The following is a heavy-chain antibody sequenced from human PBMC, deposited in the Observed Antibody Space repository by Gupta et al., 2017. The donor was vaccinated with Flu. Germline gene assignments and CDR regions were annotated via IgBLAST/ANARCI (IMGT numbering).Heavy chain of an antibody. CDR3: ARDRRLAAATRFSYYFDY. Sequence: EVQLLESGGGLVKPGGSLRLSCAASGFTFSSYSMNWVRQAPGKGLEWVSSISSSSSYIYYADSVKGRFTISRDNAKNSLYLQMNSLRAEDTAVYYCARDRRLAAATRFSYYFDYWGQGTLVTVSS. J-gene: IGHJ4*02. CDR2: ISSSSSYI. V-gene: IGHV3-21*01. D-gene: IGHD6-13*01. CDR1: GFTFSSYS.